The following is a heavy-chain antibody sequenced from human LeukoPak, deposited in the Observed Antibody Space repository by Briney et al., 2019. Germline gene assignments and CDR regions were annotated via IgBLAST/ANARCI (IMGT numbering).Heavy chain of an antibody. J-gene: IGHJ4*02. V-gene: IGHV3-33*01. CDR3: ARESKPLDGLYFDY. CDR2: IWYDGSNK. Sequence: GGSLRLSCAASGFTFSSYGMHWVRQAPGKGLEWVAVIWYDGSNKYYADSVKGRFTISRDNSKNTLYLQMNSLRAEDTAVYYCARESKPLDGLYFDYWGQGTLVTVSS. CDR1: GFTFSSYG. D-gene: IGHD1-14*01.